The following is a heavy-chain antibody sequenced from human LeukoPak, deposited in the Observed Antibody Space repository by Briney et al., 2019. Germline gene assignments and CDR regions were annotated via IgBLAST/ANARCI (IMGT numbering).Heavy chain of an antibody. V-gene: IGHV3-30*01. CDR1: GFTFSRNV. J-gene: IGHJ6*03. CDR2: ISYDGNNK. CDR3: ARDRVYSNYGYYYYYYMDV. Sequence: PGSSLRLSCAASGFTFSRNVMHWVRQAPGKGLEWVALISYDGNNKFYADSVKGRFTISRDNSKNTLYLQMNSLRAEDTAVYYCARDRVYSNYGYYYYYYMDVWGKGTTVTVSS. D-gene: IGHD4-11*01.